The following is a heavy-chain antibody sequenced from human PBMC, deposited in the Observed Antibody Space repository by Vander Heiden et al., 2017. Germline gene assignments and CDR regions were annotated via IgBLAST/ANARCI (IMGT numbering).Heavy chain of an antibody. CDR3: ARDPWGFGVVMPDY. J-gene: IGHJ4*02. CDR2: ISSSSSYI. Sequence: EVQLVESGGGLVKPGGSLRLSCAASGFTFSSYSMNWVRQAPGKGLEWVSSISSSSSYIYYADSVKGRFTISRDNAKNSLYLQMNSLRAEDTAVYYCARDPWGFGVVMPDYWGQGTLVTVSS. D-gene: IGHD3-3*01. CDR1: GFTFSSYS. V-gene: IGHV3-21*01.